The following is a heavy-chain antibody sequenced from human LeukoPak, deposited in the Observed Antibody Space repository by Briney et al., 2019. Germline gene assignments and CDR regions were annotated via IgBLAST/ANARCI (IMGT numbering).Heavy chain of an antibody. D-gene: IGHD3-10*01. Sequence: ASVKVSCKASGYTFTSYDINWVRQATGQGLEWMGWINPNSGGTNYAQKFQGRVTMTRDTSISTAYMELSRLRSDDTAVYYCARGVVRFGELLGNMDVWGKGTTVTISS. CDR2: INPNSGGT. V-gene: IGHV1-2*02. CDR1: GYTFTSYD. J-gene: IGHJ6*03. CDR3: ARGVVRFGELLGNMDV.